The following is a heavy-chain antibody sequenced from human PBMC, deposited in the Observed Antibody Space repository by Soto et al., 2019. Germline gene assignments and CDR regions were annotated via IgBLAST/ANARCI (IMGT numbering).Heavy chain of an antibody. CDR2: ISSNGVGT. Sequence: EVQLAESGGGLAQPGGSLRLSCAASGFTLSGYAMDWVRQAPGQGLEYVSGISSNGVGTYYANYVQGRFTISRDNSKNTVYLQMGSLRPEDMAVYYCARRARPDFYYMDVWGKGTTVTVSS. CDR3: ARRARPDFYYMDV. J-gene: IGHJ6*03. CDR1: GFTLSGYA. D-gene: IGHD6-6*01. V-gene: IGHV3-64*01.